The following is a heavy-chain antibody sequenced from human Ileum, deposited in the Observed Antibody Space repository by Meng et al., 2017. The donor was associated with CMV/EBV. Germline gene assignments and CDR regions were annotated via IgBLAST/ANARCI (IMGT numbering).Heavy chain of an antibody. CDR3: ARIGRTYCGGECYFDS. CDR2: INGVGSST. CDR1: VLTFRSYW. V-gene: IGHV3-74*01. J-gene: IGHJ4*02. D-gene: IGHD2-21*01. Sequence: SVLTFRSYWIESVSHVPGKGLLRVTRINGVGSSTTVAASAKTRFSISSDHAQNTLYMHMNSLSAEYTAVYYCARIGRTYCGGECYFDSWGQGTLVTVSS.